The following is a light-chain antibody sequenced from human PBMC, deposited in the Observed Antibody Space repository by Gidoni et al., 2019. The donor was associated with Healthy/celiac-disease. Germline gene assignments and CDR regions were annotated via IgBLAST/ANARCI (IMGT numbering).Light chain of an antibody. CDR1: QSVSSY. J-gene: IGKJ4*01. Sequence: ILLTQSPATLSLSPGERATRSCRASQSVSSYLAWYQQKPGQAPRLLIYDASNRATGIPARFSGSGSGTDFTLTISSLEPEDFAVYYCQQRSNWLTFGGGTKVEIK. CDR3: QQRSNWLT. V-gene: IGKV3-11*01. CDR2: DAS.